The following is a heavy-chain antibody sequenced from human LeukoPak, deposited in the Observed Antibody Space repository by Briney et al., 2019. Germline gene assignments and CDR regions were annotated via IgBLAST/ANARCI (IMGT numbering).Heavy chain of an antibody. J-gene: IGHJ4*02. Sequence: GGSLRLSCAASGFTFSSYAMSWVRQAPGKGLEWVSAISGSGGSTYYADSVKGRFTISRDNSKNTLYLQMNSLRAEDTAVYYCAKDSTRYGPGSYDLFDYWGQGTLVTVSS. D-gene: IGHD3-10*01. CDR2: ISGSGGST. V-gene: IGHV3-23*01. CDR3: AKDSTRYGPGSYDLFDY. CDR1: GFTFSSYA.